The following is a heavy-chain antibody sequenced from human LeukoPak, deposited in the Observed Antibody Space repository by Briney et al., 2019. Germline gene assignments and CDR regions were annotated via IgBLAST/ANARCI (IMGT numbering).Heavy chain of an antibody. D-gene: IGHD6-13*01. CDR1: GFAFSSYW. V-gene: IGHV3-74*01. J-gene: IGHJ4*02. Sequence: PGGSLRLSCAASGFAFSSYWMHWVRQAPGEGLVWVSRINTDGTTTSYADSVKGRFTISRDNAKNTLYLQMNSPRVEDTAVYYCARVAAAGTTFDYWGQGTLVTVSS. CDR3: ARVAAAGTTFDY. CDR2: INTDGTTT.